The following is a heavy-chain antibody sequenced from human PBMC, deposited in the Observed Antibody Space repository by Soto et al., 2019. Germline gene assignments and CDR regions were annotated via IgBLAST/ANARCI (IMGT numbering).Heavy chain of an antibody. CDR3: AKETIRHRDFDY. V-gene: IGHV3-15*01. Sequence: GGSLRLSCAASGFSFSDAWMGWVRQVPGKGLEWVGRVKSKRDGGSTYYADSVKGRFTISRDNSKNTLCLQMNSLRAEDTAVYYCAKETIRHRDFDYWGQGTLVTVSS. D-gene: IGHD2-21*01. CDR2: VKSKRDGGST. J-gene: IGHJ4*02. CDR1: GFSFSDAW.